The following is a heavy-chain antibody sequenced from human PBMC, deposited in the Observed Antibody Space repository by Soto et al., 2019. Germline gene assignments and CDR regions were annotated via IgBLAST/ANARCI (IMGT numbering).Heavy chain of an antibody. CDR1: GFTFRSFT. V-gene: IGHV3-21*01. Sequence: GGSLRLSCAASGFTFRSFTMNWVRQAPGKGLEWVSTISSNNAYIYYTDALRGRFTISRDNAKNSLHLQMNSLRAEDTAVYYCTRDASRDSSARGWFDPWGPGTLVTV. J-gene: IGHJ5*02. CDR2: ISSNNAYI. D-gene: IGHD6-13*01. CDR3: TRDASRDSSARGWFDP.